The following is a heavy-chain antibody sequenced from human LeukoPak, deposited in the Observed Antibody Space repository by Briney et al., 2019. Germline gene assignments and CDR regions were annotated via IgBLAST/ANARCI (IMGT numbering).Heavy chain of an antibody. CDR1: GYTFTSYD. D-gene: IGHD3-16*02. J-gene: IGHJ3*02. CDR3: ARVLITLGGVIVSAFDI. V-gene: IGHV1-8*01. Sequence: ASVKVSCKASGYTFTSYDINWVRQATGQGLEWMGWMNPNSGNTGYAQKFQGRVTMTRNTSISTAYMELSSLRSEDTAVYYCARVLITLGGVIVSAFDIWGQGTMVTVSS. CDR2: MNPNSGNT.